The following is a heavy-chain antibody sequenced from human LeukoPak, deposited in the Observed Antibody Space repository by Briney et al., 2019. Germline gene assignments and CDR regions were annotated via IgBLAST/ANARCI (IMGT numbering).Heavy chain of an antibody. D-gene: IGHD5-18*01. CDR1: GFTFSSYW. Sequence: GGSLRLSCAASGFTFSSYWMHWVRQAPGKGLVWVSRINSDGSSTSYADSVKGRFTISRDNAKNTLYLQMNSLRAEDTAVYCCARSGASYGPSDYWGQGTLVTVSS. CDR3: ARSGASYGPSDY. CDR2: INSDGSST. J-gene: IGHJ4*02. V-gene: IGHV3-74*01.